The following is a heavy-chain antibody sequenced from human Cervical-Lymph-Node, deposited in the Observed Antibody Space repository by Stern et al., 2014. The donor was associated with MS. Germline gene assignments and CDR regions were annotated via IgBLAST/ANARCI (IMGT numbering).Heavy chain of an antibody. CDR1: GFTFNSYG. Sequence: VQLVESGGGVVQPGRSLRLSCAASGFTFNSYGIHWVRQAPGKGLEWVAVISFVGSNGYYADSVKGRFTISRDNSKSTLYLQMNSLRAEDTAVYYCARSHLRYYGMDVWGQGTTLTVSS. V-gene: IGHV3-30-3*01. CDR2: ISFVGSNG. J-gene: IGHJ6*02. CDR3: ARSHLRYYGMDV.